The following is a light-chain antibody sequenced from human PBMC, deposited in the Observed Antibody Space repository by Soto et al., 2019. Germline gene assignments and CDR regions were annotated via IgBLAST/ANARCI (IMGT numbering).Light chain of an antibody. CDR1: QSVSYN. CDR3: QQYKNWPPLT. CDR2: GAF. V-gene: IGKV3-15*01. Sequence: EIVMTQSPATLSVSPGETATLSCRASQSVSYNLAWYQQKPGQGPRLVIYGAFSRATGIPARFSGSGSGTEFTLTISSLQSEDFAVYYCQQYKNWPPLTFSGGTKVEIK. J-gene: IGKJ4*01.